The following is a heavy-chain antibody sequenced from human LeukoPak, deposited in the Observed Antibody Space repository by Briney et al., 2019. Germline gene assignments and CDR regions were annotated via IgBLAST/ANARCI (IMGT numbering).Heavy chain of an antibody. D-gene: IGHD4-23*01. Sequence: QPGGSLRLSCAASGFTFSSYGMHWVRQAPGKGLEWVAVISYDGSNKYYADSVKGRFTISRDNSKNTLYLQMNSLRAEDTAVYYCAKDLYGGNFGCDYWGQGTLVTVSS. J-gene: IGHJ4*02. CDR1: GFTFSSYG. CDR3: AKDLYGGNFGCDY. CDR2: ISYDGSNK. V-gene: IGHV3-30*18.